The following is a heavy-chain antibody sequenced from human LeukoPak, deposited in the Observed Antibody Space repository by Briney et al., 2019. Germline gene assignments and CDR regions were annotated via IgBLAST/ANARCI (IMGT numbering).Heavy chain of an antibody. CDR2: IYYSGST. D-gene: IGHD3-3*01. V-gene: IGHV4-59*12. CDR3: AISLPYDTLGTFDI. Sequence: PSETLSLTCTVSGGSISSYYWSWIRQPPGKGLEWIGYIYYSGSTNYNPSLKSRVTISVDTSKNQFSLKLSSVTAADTAVYYCAISLPYDTLGTFDIWGQGTMVTVSS. J-gene: IGHJ3*02. CDR1: GGSISSYY.